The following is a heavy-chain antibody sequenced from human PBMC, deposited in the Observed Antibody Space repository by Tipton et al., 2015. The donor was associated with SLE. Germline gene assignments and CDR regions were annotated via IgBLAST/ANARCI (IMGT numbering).Heavy chain of an antibody. V-gene: IGHV4-4*09. Sequence: TLSLTCTVSGGSISSYYWSWIRQPAGKGLEWIGYIYTSGSTNYNPSLKSRVTISVDTSKNQFSLKLSSVTAADTAVYYCASNYYGSGRGGYYFDYWGQGTLVTVSS. J-gene: IGHJ4*02. CDR1: GGSISSYY. D-gene: IGHD3-10*01. CDR2: IYTSGST. CDR3: ASNYYGSGRGGYYFDY.